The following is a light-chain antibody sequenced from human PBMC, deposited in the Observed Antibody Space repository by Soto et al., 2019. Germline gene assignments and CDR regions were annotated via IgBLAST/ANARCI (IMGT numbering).Light chain of an antibody. CDR3: SSWDDSLNGHVV. J-gene: IGLJ2*01. Sequence: QAVVTQPPSASGTPGQRVTISCSGSSSNIGSNFVSWYQQVPGTAPKLLIYSNNQRPSGVPDRFHGSKSGTSASLAITGLQSEDEADYYCSSWDDSLNGHVVFGGGTKLTVL. CDR2: SNN. CDR1: SSNIGSNF. V-gene: IGLV1-44*01.